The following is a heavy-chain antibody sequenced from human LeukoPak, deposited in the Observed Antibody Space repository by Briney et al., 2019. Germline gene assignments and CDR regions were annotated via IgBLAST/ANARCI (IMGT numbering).Heavy chain of an antibody. CDR3: ARDPGDY. CDR2: IKQDGNDK. V-gene: IGHV3-7*01. J-gene: IGHJ4*02. D-gene: IGHD3-10*01. Sequence: PGGSLRLSCAASRFTFSSYSMSWVRQAPGKGLEWVASIKQDGNDKFYVDSVKGRFTISRDNAKNSLYLQMNSLRAEDTAVYYCARDPGDYWGQGTLVTVSS. CDR1: RFTFSSYS.